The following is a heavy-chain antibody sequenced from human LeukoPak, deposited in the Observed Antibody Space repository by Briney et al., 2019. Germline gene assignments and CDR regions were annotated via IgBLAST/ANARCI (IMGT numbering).Heavy chain of an antibody. CDR2: IYYTGST. V-gene: IGHV4-59*01. Sequence: PSETLSLTCTVSGGSISTYYWSWIRQSPGKGLEWIGYIYYTGSTNYNPSLKSRVTISVDASKNQFSLKLNSMTAADTALYYCARGLSWGPYYFDYWGQGTLVTVSS. CDR3: ARGLSWGPYYFDY. CDR1: GGSISTYY. D-gene: IGHD4/OR15-4a*01. J-gene: IGHJ4*02.